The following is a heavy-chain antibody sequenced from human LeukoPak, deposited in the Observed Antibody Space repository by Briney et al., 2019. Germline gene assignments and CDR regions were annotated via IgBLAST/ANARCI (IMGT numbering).Heavy chain of an antibody. V-gene: IGHV1-18*01. CDR1: GYSFTDYG. D-gene: IGHD4-11*01. J-gene: IGHJ4*02. CDR3: ARDYYSDYVFDF. CDR2: ISAKNGDT. Sequence: ASVKVSCKASGYSFTDYGISWVRQAPGKGLEWMGFISAKNGDTNYVQKFQGRVTMTTDTHTNTAYMELRSLRSDDTAVYYCARDYYSDYVFDFWGQGTLITVSS.